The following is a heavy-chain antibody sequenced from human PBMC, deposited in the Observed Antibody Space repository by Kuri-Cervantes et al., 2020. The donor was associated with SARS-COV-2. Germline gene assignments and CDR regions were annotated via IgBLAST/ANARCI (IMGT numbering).Heavy chain of an antibody. D-gene: IGHD4-17*01. V-gene: IGHV4-34*01. Sequence: SETLSLTCAVFGASLNTYSWSWIRQPPGKGLEWIGEINHSGGTKYKPSLKGRVSISVDASKNQISLKLTSVTAADTALYSCARHVGDFVPSPFDVWGRGTMVTVSS. CDR2: INHSGGT. CDR3: ARHVGDFVPSPFDV. CDR1: GASLNTYS. J-gene: IGHJ3*01.